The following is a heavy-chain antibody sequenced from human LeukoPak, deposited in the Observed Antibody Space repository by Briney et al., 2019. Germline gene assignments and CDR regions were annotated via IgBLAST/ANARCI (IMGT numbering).Heavy chain of an antibody. Sequence: PSETLSLTCTVSGGSISSYYWSWIRQPAGKGLEWIGRIYSSGGTNYNPSLKSRATMSVDTSKNQFSLKLSSVTAADTAVYYCARGRGPGSYYEIYYFDYWGQGTLVTVSS. V-gene: IGHV4-4*07. CDR3: ARGRGPGSYYEIYYFDY. J-gene: IGHJ4*02. CDR2: IYSSGGT. CDR1: GGSISSYY. D-gene: IGHD1-26*01.